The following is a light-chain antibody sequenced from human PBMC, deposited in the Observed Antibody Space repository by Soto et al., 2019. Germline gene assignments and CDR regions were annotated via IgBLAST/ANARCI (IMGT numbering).Light chain of an antibody. J-gene: IGLJ3*02. V-gene: IGLV2-8*01. CDR1: SSDVGAYSH. CDR2: EVS. Sequence: QSALTQPTSASGSPGQSVTISCTGPSSDVGAYSHVCWYQQPPGKVPKLIIYEVSERPSGVPDRFSGSKSGNTASLTVSGLQAEDEADYYCSSFAGNYWVFGGGTNVTV. CDR3: SSFAGNYWV.